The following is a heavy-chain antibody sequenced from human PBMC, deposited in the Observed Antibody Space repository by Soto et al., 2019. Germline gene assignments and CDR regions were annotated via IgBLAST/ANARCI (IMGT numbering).Heavy chain of an antibody. CDR1: GFSFSSYS. Sequence: EVQLVESGGGLVKPGGSLRLSCAASGFSFSSYSMNWVRQAPGKGLEWVSSISSSSSSIYYADSAKGRFTIYRDNSKNSLYLQMNNLRVEDTTVYYCAGSYGSWKTDVWGQGTTVTVSS. V-gene: IGHV3-21*01. CDR2: ISSSSSSI. CDR3: AGSYGSWKTDV. D-gene: IGHD3-10*01. J-gene: IGHJ6*02.